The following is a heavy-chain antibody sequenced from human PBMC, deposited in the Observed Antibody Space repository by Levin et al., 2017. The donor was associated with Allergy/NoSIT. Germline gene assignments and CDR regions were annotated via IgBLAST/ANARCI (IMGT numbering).Heavy chain of an antibody. CDR1: GGSVSSGSYY. D-gene: IGHD6-19*01. CDR3: ARTITDSSGWYWYFDL. Sequence: SETLSLTCTVSGGSVSSGSYYWSWIRQPPGKGLEWIGYIYYSGGTNYNPSLKSRVTISIDTSKNQFSLKLSSVTAADTAVYYCARTITDSSGWYWYFDLWGRGTLVTVSS. V-gene: IGHV4-61*01. CDR2: IYYSGGT. J-gene: IGHJ2*01.